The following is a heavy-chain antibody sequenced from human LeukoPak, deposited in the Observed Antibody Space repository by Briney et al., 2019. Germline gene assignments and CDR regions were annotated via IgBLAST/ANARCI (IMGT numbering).Heavy chain of an antibody. CDR3: AGLVGRYSNGMYYYFDY. J-gene: IGHJ4*02. V-gene: IGHV4-4*02. Sequence: SETLSLTCAVSGGSITSVNLWAWVRQPPGTGLEWVGEMYLSGTTTCNPSLRGRATISLDRSKNQVSLRLNSVTAADTALHYCAGLVGRYSNGMYYYFDYWGQGILVTVSS. CDR1: GGSITSVNL. CDR2: MYLSGTT. D-gene: IGHD1-26*01.